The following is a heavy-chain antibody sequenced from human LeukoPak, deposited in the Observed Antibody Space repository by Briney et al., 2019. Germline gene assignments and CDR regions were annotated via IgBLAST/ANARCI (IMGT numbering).Heavy chain of an antibody. Sequence: ASVKVSCKASGGTFSSYAISWVRQAPGQGLEWMGGIIPIFGTANYAQKFQGRVTITTDESTSTAYMELSSLRSEDTAVYYCARSRLGALRGYSLFRYWGQGTLVTVSS. J-gene: IGHJ4*02. CDR3: ARSRLGALRGYSLFRY. V-gene: IGHV1-69*05. CDR2: IIPIFGTA. D-gene: IGHD5-18*01. CDR1: GGTFSSYA.